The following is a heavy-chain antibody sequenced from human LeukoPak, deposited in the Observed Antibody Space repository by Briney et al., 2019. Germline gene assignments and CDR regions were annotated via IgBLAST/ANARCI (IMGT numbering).Heavy chain of an antibody. Sequence: TGGSLRLSCAASGFTFSSRWIHWVRQAPGKGLVWVSHINSDGSSTNYADSVKGRFTISRDNAKNTLYLQMNSLRGEDTAVYHCYGGNAEHWGQGTLVTVS. CDR3: YGGNAEH. V-gene: IGHV3-74*01. CDR2: INSDGSST. CDR1: GFTFSSRW. D-gene: IGHD4-23*01. J-gene: IGHJ1*01.